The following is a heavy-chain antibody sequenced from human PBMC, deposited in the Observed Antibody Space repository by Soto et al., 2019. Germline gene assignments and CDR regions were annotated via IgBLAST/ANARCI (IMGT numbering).Heavy chain of an antibody. J-gene: IGHJ5*01. Sequence: GGSLRLSCAASGFTFGSCAMSWVRQAPGKGLEWVSAVSGSGAATYHADSVKGRFTISRDNSKNTLYLQMNSLRAEDTALYYCVKDGGIVPVPAALGITWFDSWGQGPLGTGFS. CDR3: VKDGGIVPVPAALGITWFDS. CDR1: GFTFGSCA. D-gene: IGHD2-2*01. CDR2: VSGSGAAT. V-gene: IGHV3-23*01.